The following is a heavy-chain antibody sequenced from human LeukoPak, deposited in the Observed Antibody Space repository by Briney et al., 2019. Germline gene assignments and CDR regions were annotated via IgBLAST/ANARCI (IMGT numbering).Heavy chain of an antibody. Sequence: ASVKVSCKASGYTFTGYGISWVRQASGQGLEWMGWISAYNGNTNYAQRLQGRVTMTTDTSTSTAYMELRSLRSDDTAVYYCARDVGYSSSWSIDAFDIWGQGTMVTVSS. J-gene: IGHJ3*02. CDR3: ARDVGYSSSWSIDAFDI. D-gene: IGHD6-13*01. CDR2: ISAYNGNT. V-gene: IGHV1-18*01. CDR1: GYTFTGYG.